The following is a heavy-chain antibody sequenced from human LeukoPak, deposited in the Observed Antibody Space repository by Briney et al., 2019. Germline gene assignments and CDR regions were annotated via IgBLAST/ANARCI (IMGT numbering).Heavy chain of an antibody. V-gene: IGHV3-21*01. D-gene: IGHD3-10*01. CDR3: ARDHYGSGSAFDI. Sequence: GGSLRLSCAASGFTFSSYSMNWVRRAPGKGLEWVSSISSSSSYIYYADSVKGRFTISRDNAKNSLYLQMNSLRAEDTAVYYCARDHYGSGSAFDIWGQGTMVTVSS. CDR1: GFTFSSYS. CDR2: ISSSSSYI. J-gene: IGHJ3*02.